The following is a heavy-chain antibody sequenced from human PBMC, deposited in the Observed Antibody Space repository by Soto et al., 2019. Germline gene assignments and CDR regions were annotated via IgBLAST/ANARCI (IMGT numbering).Heavy chain of an antibody. CDR1: GYTFTSSY. CDR2: INPSNST. Sequence: QVKLVQSGAEVKKPGASVKVSCKASGYTFTSSYMQWGRQAPGQGRERMGIINPSNSTAYAQKFQGRVPVTRDTSPSTVYMELRSLRSEDTAVYYCATVYCSGDRWYSIDSSGQGNLVTVSS. V-gene: IGHV1-46*03. J-gene: IGHJ4*02. CDR3: ATVYCSGDRWYSIDS. D-gene: IGHD2-15*01.